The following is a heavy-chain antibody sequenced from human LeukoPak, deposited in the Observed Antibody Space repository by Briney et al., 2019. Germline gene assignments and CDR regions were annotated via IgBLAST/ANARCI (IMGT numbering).Heavy chain of an antibody. CDR1: GYTFTSYD. V-gene: IGHV1-8*03. CDR3: ARVYPYYDSSGYFDY. J-gene: IGHJ4*02. CDR2: MNPNSGNT. D-gene: IGHD3-22*01. Sequence: ASVKVSCKASGYTFTSYDINWVRQATGQGLEWMGWMNPNSGNTGYTQKFQGRVTITRNTSISTAYMELSSLRSEDTAVYYCARVYPYYDSSGYFDYWGKGTLVTVSS.